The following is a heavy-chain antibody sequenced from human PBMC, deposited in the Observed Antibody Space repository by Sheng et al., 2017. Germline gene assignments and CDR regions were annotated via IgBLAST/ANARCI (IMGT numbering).Heavy chain of an antibody. CDR2: IYYSGST. CDR3: ASGESPLPFGEVTLLFDY. CDR1: GGSISSYY. Sequence: QVQLQESGPGLVKPSETLSLTCTVSGGSISSYYWSWIRQPPGKGLEWIGYIYYSGSTNYNPSLKSRVTISVDTSKNQFSLKLSSVTAADTAVYYCASGESPLPFGEVTLLFDYWGQGTLVTVSS. J-gene: IGHJ4*02. D-gene: IGHD3-10*01. V-gene: IGHV4-59*01.